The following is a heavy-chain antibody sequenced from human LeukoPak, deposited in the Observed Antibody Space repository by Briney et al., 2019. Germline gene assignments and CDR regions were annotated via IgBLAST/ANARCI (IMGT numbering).Heavy chain of an antibody. CDR1: GGSISSYY. J-gene: IGHJ3*02. CDR3: AKSNGYGLVDI. D-gene: IGHD3-10*01. V-gene: IGHV4-59*12. CDR2: IFYSGST. Sequence: PSETLSLTCTVSGGSISSYYWSWIRQPPGKGLEWIGNIFYSGSTYYSPSLKGRVTISLDTSRSQFSLKLTSVTAADTAVYYCAKSNGYGLVDIWGQGTMVTVSS.